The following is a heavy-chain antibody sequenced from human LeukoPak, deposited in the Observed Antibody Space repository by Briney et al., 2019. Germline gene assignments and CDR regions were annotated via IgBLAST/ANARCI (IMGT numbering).Heavy chain of an antibody. J-gene: IGHJ4*02. D-gene: IGHD3-3*01. Sequence: GGSLRLSCAASEFTFSSYNMNWVRQAPGKGLEWVSSISSSSAYIYYADSVKGRFTISRDNAKNSLYLQMNSLRAEDTAMYYCAREMYWSGYFSNLHFDYWGQGALVTVSS. CDR3: AREMYWSGYFSNLHFDY. V-gene: IGHV3-21*01. CDR1: EFTFSSYN. CDR2: ISSSSAYI.